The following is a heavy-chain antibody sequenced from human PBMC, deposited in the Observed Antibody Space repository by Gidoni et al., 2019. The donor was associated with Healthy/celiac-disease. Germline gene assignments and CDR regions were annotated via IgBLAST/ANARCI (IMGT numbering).Heavy chain of an antibody. CDR3: ARGGDYGDPTPYYYYYMDV. J-gene: IGHJ6*03. V-gene: IGHV1-69*01. CDR2: IIPIFGTA. CDR1: GGTFSSYA. D-gene: IGHD4-17*01. Sequence: QVQLVQSGAEVKKPGSSVKVSCKASGGTFSSYAISWVRQAPGQGLEWMGGIIPIFGTANYAQKFQGRVTITADESTSTAYMELSSLRSEDTAVYYCARGGDYGDPTPYYYYYMDVWGKGTTVTVSS.